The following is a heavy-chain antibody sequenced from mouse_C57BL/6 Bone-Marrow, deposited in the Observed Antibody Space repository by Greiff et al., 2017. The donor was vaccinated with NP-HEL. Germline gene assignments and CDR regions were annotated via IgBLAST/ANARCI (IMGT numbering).Heavy chain of an antibody. CDR3: ARATYYDYDGSMDF. Sequence: VQLQQSGPELVKPGASVKISCKASGYTFTDYYMNWVKQSHGKSLEWIGDINPNNGGNSYTQKFKGKATLTVAKSSSTAYLQLRSLTSEDSAVYYCARATYYDYDGSMDFWGQGTSVTVSA. J-gene: IGHJ4*01. CDR1: GYTFTDYY. V-gene: IGHV1-26*01. CDR2: INPNNGGN. D-gene: IGHD2-4*01.